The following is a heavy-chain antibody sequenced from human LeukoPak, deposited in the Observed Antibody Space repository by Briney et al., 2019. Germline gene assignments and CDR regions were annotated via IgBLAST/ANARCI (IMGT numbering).Heavy chain of an antibody. D-gene: IGHD5-18*01. CDR2: ISGSGGST. J-gene: IGHJ5*01. CDR1: GFTFSSYG. CDR3: AKEYRYSYGYIGLDS. V-gene: IGHV3-23*01. Sequence: GGTLRLSCAASGFTFSSYGMSWVRQAPGKGLEWVSGISGSGGSTNYADSVKGRLTISRDNSKNTLYLQMNSLRAEDTAVYYCAKEYRYSYGYIGLDSWGQGTLVTVSS.